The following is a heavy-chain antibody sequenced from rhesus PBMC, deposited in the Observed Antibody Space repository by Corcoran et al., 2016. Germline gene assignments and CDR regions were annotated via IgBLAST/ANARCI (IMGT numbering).Heavy chain of an antibody. V-gene: IGHV1-156*01. J-gene: IGHJ5-2*02. D-gene: IGHD2-39*01. CDR1: GYTFTELS. CDR2: FVHLDGEI. CDR3: ARARGLYNSLDV. Sequence: EVQLVQSGAEVKKPGASVKVSCKVSGYTFTELSMHWGRQAPGKGLEGGGGFVHLDGEIIHAEKFQGRGTMTEDTSTDTAYMELSSLRSEDTAVYYCARARGLYNSLDVWGRGVLVTVSS.